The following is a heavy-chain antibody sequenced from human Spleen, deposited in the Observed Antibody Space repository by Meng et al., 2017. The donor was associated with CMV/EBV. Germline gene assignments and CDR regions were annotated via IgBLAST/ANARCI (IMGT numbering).Heavy chain of an antibody. J-gene: IGHJ4*02. CDR2: ISSSGWTI. V-gene: IGHV3-48*03. D-gene: IGHD3-3*01. Sequence: GESLKISCAASGFTFSSYEFNWVRQAPGKGLEWVSYISSSGWTIYYADSVKGRFTISRDNAKNSLYLQMNSLRAEDTAVYYCARDRVEIFGVVISDLLDYWGQGTLVTVSS. CDR1: GFTFSSYE. CDR3: ARDRVEIFGVVISDLLDY.